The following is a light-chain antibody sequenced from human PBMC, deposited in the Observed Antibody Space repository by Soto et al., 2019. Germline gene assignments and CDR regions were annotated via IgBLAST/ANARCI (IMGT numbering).Light chain of an antibody. Sequence: DIQMTQAPSTLSASVGERGTITFLASQSISSWLAWYQQKPGKAHKLLIYDAYSLESGVTSRFSGSGSGKEFTITISSMQTDDFETYYCQQYNSYQLTFGGGTKVDIK. CDR2: DAY. J-gene: IGKJ4*01. CDR1: QSISSW. CDR3: QQYNSYQLT. V-gene: IGKV1-5*01.